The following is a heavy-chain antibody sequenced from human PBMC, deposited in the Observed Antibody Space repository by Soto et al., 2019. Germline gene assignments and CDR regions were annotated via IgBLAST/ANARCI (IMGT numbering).Heavy chain of an antibody. Sequence: EVQVLESGGGLVQPGGSLRLSCAASGFNFNTYAMSWVRQAPGKGLEWVSGISGGGGSIHYVDSVKGRFTISRDNSKNTLYLQMNSLRAEDTAVYYCARDYDSTDYWGQGTLVTVSS. J-gene: IGHJ4*02. CDR3: ARDYDSTDY. D-gene: IGHD3-22*01. V-gene: IGHV3-23*01. CDR1: GFNFNTYA. CDR2: ISGGGGSI.